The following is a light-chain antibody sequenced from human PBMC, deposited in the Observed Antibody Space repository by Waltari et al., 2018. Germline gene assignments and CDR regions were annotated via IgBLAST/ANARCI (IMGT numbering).Light chain of an antibody. CDR2: VAS. Sequence: IVLTQSPGTLSLSPGERATLSCRASQSVSRSLAWYQQKPGQAPKLLIYVASARATGIPESFTGSGSGTDFSLTISSLEPEDFAIYFCQHCVRLPATFGQGTKVEIK. V-gene: IGKV3-20*01. J-gene: IGKJ1*01. CDR1: QSVSRS. CDR3: QHCVRLPAT.